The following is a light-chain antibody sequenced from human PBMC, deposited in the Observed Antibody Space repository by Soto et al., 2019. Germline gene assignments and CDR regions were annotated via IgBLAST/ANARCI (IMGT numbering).Light chain of an antibody. CDR1: QAVSSIL. CDR2: GES. J-gene: IGKJ4*01. CDR3: QQHGTSPI. Sequence: EVVLTQSPGTLSLSPGERATLSCRASQAVSSILLAWYQQKPGQAPRLLIYGESSRATVIPDRFSGSGSGTDVTLTVSRLEPEDFAVYYCQQHGTSPIFAGGTKEEIK. V-gene: IGKV3-20*01.